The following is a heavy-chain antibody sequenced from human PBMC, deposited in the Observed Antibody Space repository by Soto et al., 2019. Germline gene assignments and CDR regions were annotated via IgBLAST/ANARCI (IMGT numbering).Heavy chain of an antibody. J-gene: IGHJ3*02. D-gene: IGHD6-19*01. CDR2: IKHSGSS. V-gene: IGHV4-34*01. Sequence: SETLSLTFAVYGGSFSGYYWSWIRQPPGKGLEWIGEIKHSGSSNYNPSSRRRVAISVDTSKNQFSLSFTSVTAADTAVYHCARGGSSDLKVALDIWGQGTMVTVSS. CDR1: GGSFSGYY. CDR3: ARGGSSDLKVALDI.